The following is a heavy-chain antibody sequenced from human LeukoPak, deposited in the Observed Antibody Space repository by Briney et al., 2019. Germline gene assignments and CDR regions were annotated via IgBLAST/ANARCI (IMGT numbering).Heavy chain of an antibody. V-gene: IGHV4-34*01. CDR2: INHSGST. Sequence: SETLSLTCAVYGGSFSGYYWSWIRQPPGKGLEWIGEINHSGSTNYNPSLKSRVTISVDTSKNQFSLKLSSVTAADTAVYYCARHTRYYYGSGSYYYYYMDVWGKGTTVTISS. J-gene: IGHJ6*03. D-gene: IGHD3-10*01. CDR1: GGSFSGYY. CDR3: ARHTRYYYGSGSYYYYYMDV.